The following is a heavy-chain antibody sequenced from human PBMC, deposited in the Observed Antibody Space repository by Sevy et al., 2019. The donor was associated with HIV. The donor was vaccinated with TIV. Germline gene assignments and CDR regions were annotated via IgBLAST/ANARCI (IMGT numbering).Heavy chain of an antibody. V-gene: IGHV4-31*03. CDR3: ARGRSAVATYYTWSTVAGYYFDY. CDR1: GDSISSGANY. CDR2: IHYSGST. J-gene: IGHJ4*02. Sequence: SETLPLTCTVSGDSISSGANYWGWIRQHPVKGLEWIGYIHYSGSTYDNPSLKSRITMSVDTSKNQFSLKLRSVTAADTAVYYCARGRSAVATYYTWSTVAGYYFDYWGQGTLVTVSS. D-gene: IGHD6-19*01.